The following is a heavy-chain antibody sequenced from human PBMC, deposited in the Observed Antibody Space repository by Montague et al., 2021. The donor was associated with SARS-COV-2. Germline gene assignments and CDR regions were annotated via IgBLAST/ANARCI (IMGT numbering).Heavy chain of an antibody. Sequence: SETLSLTCTVSGGSISSYYWSWIRQPPGKGLEWIGYIYYSGSTNYNPSLKSRVTISADTSKNQFSLKLSSVTAADTAVYYCARGAWEGCSSARWQYWGYYRLDVWGQGTTVTVSS. D-gene: IGHD2-2*01. J-gene: IGHJ6*02. CDR1: GGSISSYY. V-gene: IGHV4-59*01. CDR3: ARGAWEGCSSARWQYWGYYRLDV. CDR2: IYYSGST.